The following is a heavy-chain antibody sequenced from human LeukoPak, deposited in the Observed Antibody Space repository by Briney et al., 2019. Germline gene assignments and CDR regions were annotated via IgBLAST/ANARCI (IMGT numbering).Heavy chain of an antibody. CDR3: ARAPSEVGGYYPEYFRH. CDR2: IKSDGKT. D-gene: IGHD3-22*01. CDR1: GFTFSRYW. J-gene: IGHJ1*01. Sequence: GESLKISCEASGFTFSRYWMHWVRQAPGKGLVWVSRIKSDGKTNYADSVKGRFTISRDNAKNTVSLQMDSLRAEDTGVYYCARAPSEVGGYYPEYFRHWGQGTLVTVSS. V-gene: IGHV3-74*01.